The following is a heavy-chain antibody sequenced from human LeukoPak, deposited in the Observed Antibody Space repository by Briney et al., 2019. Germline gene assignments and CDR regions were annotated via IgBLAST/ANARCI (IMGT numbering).Heavy chain of an antibody. Sequence: GASVKVSCKASGYTFTSYGISWVRQPPGQGIEWMGWISAYNGNTNYAQKLQGRVTMTTDTSTSTAYMELRSLRSDDTAVYYCARVWFGELENYWGQGTLVTVSS. CDR1: GYTFTSYG. J-gene: IGHJ4*02. CDR2: ISAYNGNT. CDR3: ARVWFGELENY. D-gene: IGHD3-10*01. V-gene: IGHV1-18*01.